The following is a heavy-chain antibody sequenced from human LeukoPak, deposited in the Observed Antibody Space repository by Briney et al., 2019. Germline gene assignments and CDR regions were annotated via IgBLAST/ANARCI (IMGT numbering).Heavy chain of an antibody. CDR3: AKDVSTVVTPRYSFDS. V-gene: IGHV3-23*01. Sequence: GGSLRLSCAASGFTFSNYAMSWVRQAPGKGLEWVSAISGSGGSTYYADSVKGRFTVSRDNSKNTLYLQMNSLRAEDTALYYCAKDVSTVVTPRYSFDSWGLGTLVTVSS. J-gene: IGHJ4*02. CDR2: ISGSGGST. CDR1: GFTFSNYA. D-gene: IGHD4-17*01.